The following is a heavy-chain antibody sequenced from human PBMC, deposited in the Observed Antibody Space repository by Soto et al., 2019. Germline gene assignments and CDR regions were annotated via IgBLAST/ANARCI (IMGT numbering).Heavy chain of an antibody. CDR3: ASAIEAAGTVDY. D-gene: IGHD6-13*01. CDR1: GYAFTGYY. CDR2: INPNGGGT. V-gene: IGHV1-2*02. J-gene: IGHJ4*02. Sequence: GSVKVSFKASGYAFTGYYMHWVRQAPGQGLEWMGWINPNGGGTNYAQKFQGRVTMTRDTSISTAYMELSRLRSDDTAVYYCASAIEAAGTVDYWGQGTMVTVSS.